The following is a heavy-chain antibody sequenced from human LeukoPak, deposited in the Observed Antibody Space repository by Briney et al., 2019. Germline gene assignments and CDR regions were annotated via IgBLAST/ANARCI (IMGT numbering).Heavy chain of an antibody. CDR2: ISSGSRAI. J-gene: IGHJ3*02. CDR1: GFTFSYHH. D-gene: IGHD5-24*01. V-gene: IGHV3-48*01. Sequence: PGGSLRLSCTASGFTFSYHHINWVRQAPGKGLEWISYISSGSRAIYYADSVKGRFTISRDDAKNSLYLQMSSLRAEDTAVYYCARGGRDGYNEFDIWGQGTMVTVSS. CDR3: ARGGRDGYNEFDI.